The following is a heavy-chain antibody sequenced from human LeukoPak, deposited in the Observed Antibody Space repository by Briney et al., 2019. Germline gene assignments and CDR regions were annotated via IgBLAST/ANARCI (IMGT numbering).Heavy chain of an antibody. D-gene: IGHD2-15*01. V-gene: IGHV4-59*04. J-gene: IGHJ4*02. CDR2: IYYSGST. CDR3: ARLVCGGGSCPAEFDY. Sequence: TASETLTLTCTVSGVSISSYYWSWIRQPPGKGLEWIGSIYYSGSTYYNPSLNSRVTMFIDMSKNHFSLKMSSVTATDTAVYYCARLVCGGGSCPAEFDYWGQGTLVTVSS. CDR1: GVSISSYY.